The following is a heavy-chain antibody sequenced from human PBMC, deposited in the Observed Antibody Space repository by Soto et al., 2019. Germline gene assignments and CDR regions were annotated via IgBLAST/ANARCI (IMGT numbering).Heavy chain of an antibody. CDR1: GGSISSSSYY. CDR2: IYYSGST. V-gene: IGHV4-39*01. CDR3: ARQVGEVPAAHPWYFDY. Sequence: SETLSLTCTVSGGSISSSSYYWGWIRQPPGKGLEWIGSIYYSGSTYYNPSLKSRVTISVDTSKNQFSLKLSSVTAADTAVYYCARQVGEVPAAHPWYFDYWGQGTLVTVSS. D-gene: IGHD2-2*01. J-gene: IGHJ4*02.